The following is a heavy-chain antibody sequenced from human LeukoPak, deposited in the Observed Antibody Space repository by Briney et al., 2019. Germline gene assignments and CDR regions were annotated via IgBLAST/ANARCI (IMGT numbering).Heavy chain of an antibody. CDR2: ISGDGGST. J-gene: IGHJ3*02. Sequence: GGSLRLSCAASGFTFDDYAMHWVRQAPGKGLEWVSLISGDGGSTSYADSVKGRFTISRDNSKNSLYLQMNSLRTEDTAFYYCARVLMTTVTISTFDIWGQGTMVTVSS. CDR1: GFTFDDYA. V-gene: IGHV3-43*02. CDR3: ARVLMTTVTISTFDI. D-gene: IGHD4-17*01.